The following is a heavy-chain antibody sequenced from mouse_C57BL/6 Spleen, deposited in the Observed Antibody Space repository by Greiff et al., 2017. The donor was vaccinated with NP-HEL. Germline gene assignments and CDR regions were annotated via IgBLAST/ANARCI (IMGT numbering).Heavy chain of an antibody. V-gene: IGHV1-82*01. CDR2: IYPGDGDT. Sequence: QVQLQQSGPELVKPGASVKISCKASGYAFSSSWMNWVKQRPGKGLEWIGRIYPGDGDTNYNGKFKGKATLTADKSSSTAYMQLSSLTSEDSAVYVCARLEDSSGYDYAMDYWGQGTSVTVSS. D-gene: IGHD3-2*02. CDR1: GYAFSSSW. J-gene: IGHJ4*01. CDR3: ARLEDSSGYDYAMDY.